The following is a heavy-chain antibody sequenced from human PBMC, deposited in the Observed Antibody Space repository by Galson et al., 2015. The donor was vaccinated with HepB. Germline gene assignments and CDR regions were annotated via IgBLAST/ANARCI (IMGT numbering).Heavy chain of an antibody. J-gene: IGHJ4*02. Sequence: SLRLSCAASGFTFSNAWMNWARQAPGKGLEWVGRIKSKTDGGTTDYAAPVKGRFTISRDDSKNTLYLQMNSLKTEDTAVYYCTTRFEYSSSSANFDYWGQGTLVTVSS. CDR3: TTRFEYSSSSANFDY. CDR1: GFTFSNAW. D-gene: IGHD6-6*01. V-gene: IGHV3-15*07. CDR2: IKSKTDGGTT.